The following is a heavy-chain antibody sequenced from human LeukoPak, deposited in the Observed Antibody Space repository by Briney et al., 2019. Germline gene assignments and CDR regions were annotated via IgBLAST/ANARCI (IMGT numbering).Heavy chain of an antibody. Sequence: ASVKVSCKASGYTFTSYSISWVRQAPGPGLEWMGWISAYNGNTNYAQKLQGRVTMTTDTSTSTAYMELSSLRSEDTAVYYCARVSRVLETAARFYMDVWGKGTTVTVSS. CDR1: GYTFTSYS. CDR2: ISAYNGNT. D-gene: IGHD6-6*01. CDR3: ARVSRVLETAARFYMDV. J-gene: IGHJ6*03. V-gene: IGHV1-18*01.